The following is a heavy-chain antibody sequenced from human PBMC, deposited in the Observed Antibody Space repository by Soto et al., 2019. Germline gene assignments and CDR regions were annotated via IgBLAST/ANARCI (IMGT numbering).Heavy chain of an antibody. D-gene: IGHD1-20*01. CDR1: GGTFSSYA. CDR2: IIPIFGTA. J-gene: IGHJ6*02. CDR3: ARGARSNWRDYYGMDV. V-gene: IGHV1-69*01. Sequence: QVQLVQSGAEVKKPGSSVKVSCKASGGTFSSYAISWVRQAPGQGLEWMGGIIPIFGTANYAQKFQGRVTITADESTSTDYMELSSLRSEDTAVYYCARGARSNWRDYYGMDVWGQGTTVTVSS.